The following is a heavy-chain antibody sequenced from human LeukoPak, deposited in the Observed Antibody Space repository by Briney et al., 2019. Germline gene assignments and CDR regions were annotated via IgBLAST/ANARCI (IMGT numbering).Heavy chain of an antibody. CDR1: GGTLSSYA. D-gene: IGHD3-10*01. CDR3: ASARGSGSNTDY. Sequence: SVKVSCKASGGTLSSYAISWVRQAPGQGLEWMGGIIPIFGTANYAQKFQGRVTITTDESTSTAYMELSSLRSEDTAVYYCASARGSGSNTDYWGQGTLVTASS. J-gene: IGHJ4*02. V-gene: IGHV1-69*05. CDR2: IIPIFGTA.